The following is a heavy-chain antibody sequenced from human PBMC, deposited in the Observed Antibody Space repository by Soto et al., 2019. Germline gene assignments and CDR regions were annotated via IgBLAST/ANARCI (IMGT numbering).Heavy chain of an antibody. CDR2: ISAYNGNT. J-gene: IGHJ6*02. D-gene: IGHD3-22*01. CDR3: ARDATIHNYYDSKTTHYGMDV. CDR1: GYTFTSYG. V-gene: IGHV1-18*01. Sequence: QVQLVQSGAEVKKPGASVKVSCKASGYTFTSYGISWVRQAPGQGLEWMGWISAYNGNTNYAQKLQGRVTMTTDTSTSTAYMELRSLRSDDTAVYYCARDATIHNYYDSKTTHYGMDVWGQGTTVTVSS.